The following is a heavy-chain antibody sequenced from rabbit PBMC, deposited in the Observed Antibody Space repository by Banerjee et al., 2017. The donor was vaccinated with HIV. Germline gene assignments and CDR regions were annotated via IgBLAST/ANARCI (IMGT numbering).Heavy chain of an antibody. V-gene: IGHV1S7*01. J-gene: IGHJ4*01. CDR1: GFDFSSYY. CDR3: ARGFDDFGFNL. D-gene: IGHD2-1*01. Sequence: QLKESGGGLVQPGGSLKLSCKASGFDFSSYYMGWVRQAPGKGLEWIGYIDPVFGTTYYASWVNGRFTISDHNAQNTLYLQLTSLTAADTATYFCARGFDDFGFNLRGQGTLVTVS. CDR2: IDPVFGTT.